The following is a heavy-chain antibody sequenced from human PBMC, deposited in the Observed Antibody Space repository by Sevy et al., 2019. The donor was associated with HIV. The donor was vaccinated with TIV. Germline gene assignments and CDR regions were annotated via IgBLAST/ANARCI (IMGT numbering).Heavy chain of an antibody. V-gene: IGHV4-30-2*01. CDR1: GGSISSGGYS. CDR3: ARGRVGDTSTWYGAFDV. D-gene: IGHD6-13*01. Sequence: SETLSLTCAVSGGSISSGGYSWNWIRQPPGKGLEWIGYIFKSGATYYIPSLQSRVSISVDMSKNQFYLTLRSVTVADTAVYYCARGRVGDTSTWYGAFDVWGQGTTVTVSS. J-gene: IGHJ3*01. CDR2: IFKSGAT.